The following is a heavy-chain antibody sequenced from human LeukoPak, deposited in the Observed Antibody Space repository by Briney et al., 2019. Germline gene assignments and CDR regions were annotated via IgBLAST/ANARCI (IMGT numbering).Heavy chain of an antibody. D-gene: IGHD3-3*01. V-gene: IGHV3-21*01. CDR2: ISRSSSYI. J-gene: IGHJ4*02. CDR1: GFTFSSYW. CDR3: ARVYQGVAIFDGIDY. Sequence: GGSLRLSCAASGFTFSSYWMMWVRQAPGKGLEWVSSISRSSSYINYADSLKGRFTISRDNAKNSVYLQMNSLRAEDTAVYYCARVYQGVAIFDGIDYWGQGTLVTVSS.